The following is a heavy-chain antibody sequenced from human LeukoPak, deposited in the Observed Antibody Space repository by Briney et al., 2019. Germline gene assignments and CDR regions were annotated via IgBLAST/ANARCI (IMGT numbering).Heavy chain of an antibody. Sequence: GGSLRLSCAASGFTFSSYAMSWVRQAPGKGLEWVANIKQDGSDTYYVDSVKGRFTISRDNAKNSLYLQMNSLRAEDTAVYYCAKDPQHYWGQGTLVTVSS. J-gene: IGHJ4*02. CDR3: AKDPQHY. V-gene: IGHV3-7*01. CDR2: IKQDGSDT. CDR1: GFTFSSYA.